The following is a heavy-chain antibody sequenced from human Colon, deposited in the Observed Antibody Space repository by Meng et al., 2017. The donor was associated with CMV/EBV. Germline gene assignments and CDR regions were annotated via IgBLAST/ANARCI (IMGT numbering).Heavy chain of an antibody. CDR3: ARAKYCISSSCPPSDSFDY. V-gene: IGHV3-7*01. CDR1: GFTFSSHA. Sequence: GGSLRLSCAASGFTFSSHAMNWVRQAPGKGLEWVANIKQDGSEKFYVDSVKGRFTISRDNARNSLYLQMISLRAEDTAVYYCARAKYCISSSCPPSDSFDYWGQGTEVTVSS. J-gene: IGHJ3*01. CDR2: IKQDGSEK. D-gene: IGHD6-13*01.